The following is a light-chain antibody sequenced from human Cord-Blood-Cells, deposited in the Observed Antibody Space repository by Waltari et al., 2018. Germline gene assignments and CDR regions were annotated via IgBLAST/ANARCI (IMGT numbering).Light chain of an antibody. CDR3: YSAADNNRV. CDR1: VLAKKY. J-gene: IGLJ2*01. Sequence: SYELTQPSSVSVSPGQTARITCSGDVLAKKYARWFQQKPGQAPVLVIYTDSERPSGIPERFSGASSGTTGTLTISGAQVEDEADYYCYSAADNNRVFGGGTKLTVL. V-gene: IGLV3-27*01. CDR2: TDS.